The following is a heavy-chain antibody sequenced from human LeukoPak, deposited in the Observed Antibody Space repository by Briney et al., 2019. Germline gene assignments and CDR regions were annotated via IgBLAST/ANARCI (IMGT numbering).Heavy chain of an antibody. J-gene: IGHJ4*02. CDR1: GDSFTSVTDY. Sequence: SETLSLTCTVSGDSFTSVTDYWAWIRQPPGKGLEWIATGDYSGGTYYNPSLESRVTMSVDTSKNHLFLKMTSVTAADTAVYYCARAPSVTTSTNFDSWGQGTLVTVSS. D-gene: IGHD4-17*01. CDR3: ARAPSVTTSTNFDS. V-gene: IGHV4-39*02. CDR2: GDYSGGT.